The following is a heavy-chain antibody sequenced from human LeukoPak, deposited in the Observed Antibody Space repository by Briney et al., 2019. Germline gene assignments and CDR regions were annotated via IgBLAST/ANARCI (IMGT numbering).Heavy chain of an antibody. V-gene: IGHV4-38-2*02. CDR3: ARESYYDSSGYLFRSFDY. CDR1: GYSINSGYC. CDR2: IYYSGST. J-gene: IGHJ4*02. D-gene: IGHD3-22*01. Sequence: SETLSLTCAVSGYSINSGYCWGWIRQPPGKGPEWIGYIYYSGSTNYNPSLKSRATISVDTSKNQFSLKLSSVTAADTAVYYCARESYYDSSGYLFRSFDYWGQGTLVTVSS.